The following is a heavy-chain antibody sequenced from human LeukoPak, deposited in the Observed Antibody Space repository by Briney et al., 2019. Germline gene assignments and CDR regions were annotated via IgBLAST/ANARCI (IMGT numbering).Heavy chain of an antibody. CDR2: ISASGKTT. Sequence: GGSLRLSCAASGFTFSTYEMNFVRQAPGKGLEWISYISASGKTTIYADSVKGRFTISRDNAKNSLYLQMNSLRDEDTAVYYCVRGSSGWYWGQGTLVTVSS. CDR1: GFTFSTYE. J-gene: IGHJ4*02. CDR3: VRGSSGWY. V-gene: IGHV3-48*02. D-gene: IGHD6-19*01.